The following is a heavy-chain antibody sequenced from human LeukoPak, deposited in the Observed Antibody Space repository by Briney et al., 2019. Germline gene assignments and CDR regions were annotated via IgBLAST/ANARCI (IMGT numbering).Heavy chain of an antibody. D-gene: IGHD1-26*01. CDR1: GFTLSSYS. Sequence: GGSLRLSCRASGFTLSSYSMNWVRQAPGKGLEWVSYISSTSTYIYYADSAKGRFTISRDNAKNSLYLQMNSLRAEDTAVYFCARVHIHTSGSYYPVDYWGQGTLVTVSS. CDR2: ISSTSTYI. V-gene: IGHV3-21*05. CDR3: ARVHIHTSGSYYPVDY. J-gene: IGHJ4*02.